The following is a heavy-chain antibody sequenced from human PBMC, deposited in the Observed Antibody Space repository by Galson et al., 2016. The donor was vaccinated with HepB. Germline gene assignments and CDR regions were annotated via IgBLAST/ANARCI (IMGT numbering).Heavy chain of an antibody. J-gene: IGHJ4*02. V-gene: IGHV3-74*01. Sequence: SLRLSCAASGFPFSSYMMHWVRQAPGKGLVWVTRISSDGSTTIYADSVKGRFTISRDNAKNTVYLQMNSLRAEDTAVYYCARLGRYTDWYSVYWGQGTLVTVSS. D-gene: IGHD3-16*02. CDR3: ARLGRYTDWYSVY. CDR1: GFPFSSYM. CDR2: ISSDGSTT.